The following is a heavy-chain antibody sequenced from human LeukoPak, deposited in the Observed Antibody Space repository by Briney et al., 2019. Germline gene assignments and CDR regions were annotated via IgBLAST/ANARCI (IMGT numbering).Heavy chain of an antibody. CDR2: IYPGDSDT. D-gene: IGHD1-26*01. CDR1: GYSFTSYW. V-gene: IGHV5-51*01. CDR3: ARSTQWELLRYFDY. J-gene: IGHJ4*02. Sequence: GESLKISCKGSGYSFTSYWIGWVRQMPGKGLEWMGVIYPGDSDTRYSPSFQGQVTISADKSINTAYLQWSSLKASDTALNYCARSTQWELLRYFDYWGQGTLVTVSS.